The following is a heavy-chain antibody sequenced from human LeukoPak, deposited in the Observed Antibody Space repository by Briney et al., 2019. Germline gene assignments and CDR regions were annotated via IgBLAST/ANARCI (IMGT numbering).Heavy chain of an antibody. V-gene: IGHV4-34*01. D-gene: IGHD3-22*01. CDR1: GGSFSGYY. CDR3: ARDRYYYDSSGPYCFDY. CDR2: INHSGST. Sequence: SETLSPTCAVYGGSFSGYYWSWIRQPPGKGLEWIGEINHSGSTNYNPSLKSRVTISADTSKNQFSLKLSSATAADTAVYYCARDRYYYDSSGPYCFDYWGQGTLVTVSS. J-gene: IGHJ4*02.